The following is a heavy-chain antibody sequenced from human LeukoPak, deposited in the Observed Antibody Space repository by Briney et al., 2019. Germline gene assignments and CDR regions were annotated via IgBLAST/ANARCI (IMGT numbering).Heavy chain of an antibody. J-gene: IGHJ5*02. CDR2: FDPEDGET. V-gene: IGHV1-24*01. Sequence: ASVKVSCKVSGYTLTELSMHWVRQAPGKGLEWMGGFDPEDGETIYAQKFQGRVTMTEDTSTDTAYMELSSLRSEDTAVYYCARDPKVIVVPDSRNDRNDPWGQGTLVTVSS. CDR1: GYTLTELS. CDR3: ARDPKVIVVPDSRNDRNDP. D-gene: IGHD1-1*01.